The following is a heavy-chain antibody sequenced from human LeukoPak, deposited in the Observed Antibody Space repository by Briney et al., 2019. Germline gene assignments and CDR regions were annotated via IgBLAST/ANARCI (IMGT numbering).Heavy chain of an antibody. D-gene: IGHD6-6*01. CDR1: GFTLDDYF. J-gene: IGHJ4*02. Sequence: PGRCLRLFCAVSGFTLDDYFMRWVRQAPGKGLGWVTGIHWNGGSTRYADFVEGRFTISRGNATDSLYLQMNSLRGEDTALYYSAREARRAPLDYGGQGTRVTVLS. CDR2: IHWNGGST. V-gene: IGHV3-20*04. CDR3: AREARRAPLDY.